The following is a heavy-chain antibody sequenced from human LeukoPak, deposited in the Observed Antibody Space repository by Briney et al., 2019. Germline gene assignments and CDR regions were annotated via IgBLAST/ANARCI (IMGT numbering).Heavy chain of an antibody. CDR1: GATFSSYA. D-gene: IGHD5-12*01. Sequence: SVKVSCKASGATFSSYAITWVRQAPGQGLEWMGGIIPIFGTANYAQKFQGRVTITADESTSTAYMELSSLRSEDTAVYYCAREERDSGYDYFDYWGQGTLVTVSS. V-gene: IGHV1-69*01. CDR3: AREERDSGYDYFDY. CDR2: IIPIFGTA. J-gene: IGHJ4*02.